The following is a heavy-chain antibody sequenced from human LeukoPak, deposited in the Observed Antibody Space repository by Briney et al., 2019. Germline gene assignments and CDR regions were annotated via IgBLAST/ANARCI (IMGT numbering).Heavy chain of an antibody. CDR1: GFTFSSYW. V-gene: IGHV3-74*01. Sequence: GESLRLSCAASGFTFSSYWMHWVRQAPGKGLVWVSRINSDGSTTSYADSVKGRFTISRDNAKNTLYLQMNSLRAEDTAVYYCARDDYGGRGEFDYWGQGTLVTVSS. D-gene: IGHD4-23*01. J-gene: IGHJ4*02. CDR2: INSDGSTT. CDR3: ARDDYGGRGEFDY.